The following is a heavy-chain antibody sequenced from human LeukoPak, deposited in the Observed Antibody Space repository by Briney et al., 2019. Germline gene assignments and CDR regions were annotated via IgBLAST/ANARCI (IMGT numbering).Heavy chain of an antibody. D-gene: IGHD5-18*01. V-gene: IGHV4-61*01. CDR2: IYYSGST. CDR3: ARTTEGGYSYGYFYYYYMDV. J-gene: IGHJ6*03. Sequence: SETLSLTCTVSGYSISSGYYWGWIRQPPGKGLEWIGYIYYSGSTNYKSSLKSRVTISVDTSKNQFSLKLSSVTAADTAVYYCARTTEGGYSYGYFYYYYMDVWGKGTTVTISS. CDR1: GYSISSGYY.